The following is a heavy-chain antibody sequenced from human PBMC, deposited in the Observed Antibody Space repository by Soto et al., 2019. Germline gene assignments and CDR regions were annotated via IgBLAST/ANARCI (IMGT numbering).Heavy chain of an antibody. V-gene: IGHV5-51*01. CDR3: ARKDKSGYLNWFDP. CDR1: GYKFTSSW. D-gene: IGHD3-22*01. CDR2: IFPSDSDT. J-gene: IGHJ5*02. Sequence: GESLKISCRTSGYKFTSSWIAWVRQMPGKGLEWMGIIFPSDSDTRYSPSFQGQVTISADRSTSTVFLQWASLKASDTAVYFCARKDKSGYLNWFDPWGQGTLVTVSS.